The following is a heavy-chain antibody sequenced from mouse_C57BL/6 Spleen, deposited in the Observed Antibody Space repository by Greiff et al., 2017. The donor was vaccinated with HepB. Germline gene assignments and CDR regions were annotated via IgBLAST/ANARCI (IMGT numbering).Heavy chain of an antibody. Sequence: EVQLVESGGGLVKPGGSLKLSCAASGFTFSDYGMHWVRQAPEKGLEWVAYISSCSSTIYYADTVKGRFTISRDNAKNTLFLQMTSLRSEDTAMYYCARSRYYAMDYWGQGTSVTVSS. CDR1: GFTFSDYG. CDR3: ARSRYYAMDY. V-gene: IGHV5-17*01. J-gene: IGHJ4*01. CDR2: ISSCSSTI.